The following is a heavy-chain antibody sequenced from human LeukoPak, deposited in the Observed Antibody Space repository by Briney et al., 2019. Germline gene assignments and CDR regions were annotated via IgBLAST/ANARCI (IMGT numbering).Heavy chain of an antibody. CDR2: TYDSGST. V-gene: IGHV4-30-4*01. CDR1: GASTRTGDYY. CDR3: ARDCSGGSCYGAFDI. Sequence: SLTCTAFGASTRTGDYYWSWIRQPPGKGLEWIGYTYDSGSTYYHPSLTSRITISVDTSENRFSLKLSSVTSTDTAVYYCARDCSGGSCYGAFDIWGQGTMVTVSS. D-gene: IGHD2-15*01. J-gene: IGHJ3*02.